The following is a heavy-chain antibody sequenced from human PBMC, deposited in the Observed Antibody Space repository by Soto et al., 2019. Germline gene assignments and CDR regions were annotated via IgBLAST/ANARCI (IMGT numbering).Heavy chain of an antibody. Sequence: QVQLVQSGAEVKKPGSSVKVSCKASGGTFSSSTICWVRQAPGQGLEWMGRIIPILGIANYAQKFQGRVTITADKSTSTAYIELSSLRSEDTAVYDGARDRGLGWGQGTLVTVSS. J-gene: IGHJ4*02. CDR2: IIPILGIA. D-gene: IGHD3-10*01. V-gene: IGHV1-69*08. CDR1: GGTFSSST. CDR3: ARDRGLG.